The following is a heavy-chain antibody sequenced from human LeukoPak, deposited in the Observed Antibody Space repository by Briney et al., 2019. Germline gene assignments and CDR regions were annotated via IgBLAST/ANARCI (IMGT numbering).Heavy chain of an antibody. J-gene: IGHJ3*02. Sequence: PSETLSLTCTVSGGSVSSGSYYWSWIRQPPGKGLEWIGYIYYSGSTNYNPSLKSRVTISVDTSKNQFSLKLSSVTAADTAVYYCARAKSDYDILTGYQPLDAAFDIWAKGQWSPSLQ. CDR1: GGSVSSGSYY. D-gene: IGHD3-9*01. CDR2: IYYSGST. V-gene: IGHV4-61*01. CDR3: ARAKSDYDILTGYQPLDAAFDI.